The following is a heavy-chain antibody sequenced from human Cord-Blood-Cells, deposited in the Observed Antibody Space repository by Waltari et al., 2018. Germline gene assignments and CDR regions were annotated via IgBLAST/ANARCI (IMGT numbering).Heavy chain of an antibody. D-gene: IGHD3-3*01. Sequence: EVQLVESGGGLVQPGGSLRLSCAASGFTFSSYWMSWVRQAPGKGLEWVANIKQDGSEKYYVDSVKGRFTISRDNAKNSLYLQMNSLRAEDTAVYYCASRAPYYDFWSGQSAFDIWGQGTMVTVSS. CDR2: IKQDGSEK. J-gene: IGHJ3*02. V-gene: IGHV3-7*01. CDR1: GFTFSSYW. CDR3: ASRAPYYDFWSGQSAFDI.